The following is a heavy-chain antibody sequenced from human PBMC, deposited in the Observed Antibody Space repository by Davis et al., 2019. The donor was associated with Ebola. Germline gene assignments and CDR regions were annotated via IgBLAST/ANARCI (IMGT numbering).Heavy chain of an antibody. CDR3: ARDFDRVRE. Sequence: HTGGSLRLSCAASGFTFSSYWMHWVRHAPGKGLVWVSRINPDGGRTGYADSVKGRFTISRDNAKNTLYLQMNSLKAEDTAVYYCARDFDRVREWGQGTLVTVSS. D-gene: IGHD3-22*01. V-gene: IGHV3-74*01. CDR1: GFTFSSYW. J-gene: IGHJ4*02. CDR2: INPDGGRT.